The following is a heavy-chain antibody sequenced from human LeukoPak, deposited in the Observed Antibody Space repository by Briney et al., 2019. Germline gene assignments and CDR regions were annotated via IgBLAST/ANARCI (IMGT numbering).Heavy chain of an antibody. Sequence: GGSLRLSCSASGFTFSSYTMNWVRQAPGKGLEWVSSISSGSSYIYYADSVKGRFTISRDNAKNSLFLQMNSLRAEDTAVYYCAKDLDSGYGYFDYWGQGTLVTVSS. CDR2: ISSGSSYI. CDR3: AKDLDSGYGYFDY. D-gene: IGHD5-12*01. V-gene: IGHV3-21*01. J-gene: IGHJ4*02. CDR1: GFTFSSYT.